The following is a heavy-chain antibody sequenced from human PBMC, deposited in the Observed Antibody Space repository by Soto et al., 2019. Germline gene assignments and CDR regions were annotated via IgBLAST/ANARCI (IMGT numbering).Heavy chain of an antibody. Sequence: QVQLVQSGAEVKKPGSSVKISCKASGGTFNRNTISWVRQAPGQGLEWMGGIIPMFGTANYAQKFQGRVTITADESTSTAYMELSRLRSEDTAVYYSARQFDFDRRGHFYAYWCQGTLVIVSS. D-gene: IGHD3-9*01. CDR1: GGTFNRNT. J-gene: IGHJ4*02. V-gene: IGHV1-69*01. CDR2: IIPMFGTA. CDR3: ARQFDFDRRGHFYAY.